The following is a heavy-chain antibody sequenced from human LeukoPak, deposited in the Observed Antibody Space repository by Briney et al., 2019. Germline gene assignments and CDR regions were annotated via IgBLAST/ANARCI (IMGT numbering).Heavy chain of an antibody. Sequence: SETLSLTCAVYGGSFSGYYWSWIRQPPGKGLEWIGEINHSGSTNYNPSLKSRVTISVDTSKNQFSLKLGSVNAADTAVYYCARSRRRSYGDYVHWFAPGAQGTRATSPQ. CDR2: INHSGST. J-gene: IGHJ5*02. D-gene: IGHD4-17*01. V-gene: IGHV4-34*01. CDR3: ARSRRRSYGDYVHWFAP. CDR1: GGSFSGYY.